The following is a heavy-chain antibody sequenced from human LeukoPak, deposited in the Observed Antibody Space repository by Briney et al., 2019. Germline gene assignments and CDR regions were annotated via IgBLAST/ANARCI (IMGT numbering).Heavy chain of an antibody. CDR2: IIPILGIA. D-gene: IGHD2-2*02. Sequence: SVKVSCKASGGTFSSYTISWVRRAPGQGLEWMGRIIPILGIANYAQKFQGRVTITADKSTSTAYMELSSLRSEDTAVYYCAKALGYCSSTSCYSPSSWGQGTLVTVSS. V-gene: IGHV1-69*02. CDR3: AKALGYCSSTSCYSPSS. J-gene: IGHJ5*02. CDR1: GGTFSSYT.